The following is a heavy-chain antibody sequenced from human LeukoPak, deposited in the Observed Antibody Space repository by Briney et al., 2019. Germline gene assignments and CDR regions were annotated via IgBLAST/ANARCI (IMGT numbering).Heavy chain of an antibody. CDR1: GFTFSSYA. CDR2: MSGSGGST. CDR3: AKCYDSSGYCDFDS. V-gene: IGHV3-23*01. D-gene: IGHD3-22*01. J-gene: IGHJ4*02. Sequence: GGSLRLSCAASGFTFSSYAMSWVRQAPGKGLECVSLMSGSGGSTYYADSVKGRFTLSRDNSKNTLYLQMNSLRAEDTAVYYCAKCYDSSGYCDFDSWGQGTLVTVSS.